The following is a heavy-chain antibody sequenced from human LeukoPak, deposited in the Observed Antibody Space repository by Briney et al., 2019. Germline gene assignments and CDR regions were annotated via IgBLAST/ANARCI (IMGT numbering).Heavy chain of an antibody. Sequence: PGASLQISCKGSGSIFTSYWIGWVRQLPGKGLEWMGIIYPGDSDTRYSPSFQGQVTISADKSISTAYLQWSSLKASDTAMYYCARHPQMGNYYYYMDVWGKGTTVTVSS. V-gene: IGHV5-51*01. J-gene: IGHJ6*03. CDR3: ARHPQMGNYYYYMDV. CDR1: GSIFTSYW. D-gene: IGHD7-27*01. CDR2: IYPGDSDT.